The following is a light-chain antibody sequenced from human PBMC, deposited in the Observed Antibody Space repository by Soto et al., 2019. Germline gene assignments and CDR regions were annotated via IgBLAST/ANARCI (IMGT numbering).Light chain of an antibody. V-gene: IGLV2-14*01. CDR2: EVS. CDR1: SSDVGGYNS. Sequence: QSALTQPASVSGSPVQSITISCTGTSSDVGGYNSVSWYQQHPGKAPKLLIYEVSNRPSGFSNRFSVSKSGNTASLTISGLQAEDEADYYCSSYAGSSTLVFGTGTKVTVL. J-gene: IGLJ1*01. CDR3: SSYAGSSTLV.